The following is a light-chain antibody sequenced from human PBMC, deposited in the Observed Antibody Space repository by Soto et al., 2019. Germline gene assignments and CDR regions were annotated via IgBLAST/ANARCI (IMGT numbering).Light chain of an antibody. CDR1: SGDVGGYNY. J-gene: IGLJ2*01. Sequence: QSALTQPASVSGSPGQSITVSCIGTSGDVGGYNYVSWYQQHPGKAPKLMIHDVSDRPSGVSNRFSGSKSGNTASLTISGLRAEDEAYYYCSSYASSNTQVFGGGTKVTV. CDR3: SSYASSNTQV. CDR2: DVS. V-gene: IGLV2-14*03.